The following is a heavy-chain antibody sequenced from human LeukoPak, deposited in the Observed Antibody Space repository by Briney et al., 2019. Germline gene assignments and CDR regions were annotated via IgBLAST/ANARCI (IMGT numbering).Heavy chain of an antibody. V-gene: IGHV3-53*01. CDR2: IYSGGST. J-gene: IGHJ4*02. CDR3: ARGIKYYDFWSGYYYFDY. Sequence: PGGSLRLSCAASGFTVSSNYMSWVRQAPGKGLEWVSVIYSGGSTYYADSVKGRFTISRDNSKNTLYLRMNSLRAEDTAVYYCARGIKYYDFWSGYYYFDYWGQGTLVTVSS. CDR1: GFTVSSNY. D-gene: IGHD3-3*01.